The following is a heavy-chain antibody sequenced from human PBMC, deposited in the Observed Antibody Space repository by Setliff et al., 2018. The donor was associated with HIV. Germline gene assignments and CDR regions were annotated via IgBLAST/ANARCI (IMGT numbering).Heavy chain of an antibody. Sequence: GGSLRLSCAASGFTFRSYAMHWVRQAPGKGLEWVAVISNDGSNEYYADSVKGRFTISRDNSKNTLWLQVNSLRAEDTAVYYCARASYYYDSSGYYLGGFDYWGQGTLVTVSS. V-gene: IGHV3-30*01. CDR3: ARASYYYDSSGYYLGGFDY. J-gene: IGHJ4*02. D-gene: IGHD3-22*01. CDR1: GFTFRSYA. CDR2: ISNDGSNE.